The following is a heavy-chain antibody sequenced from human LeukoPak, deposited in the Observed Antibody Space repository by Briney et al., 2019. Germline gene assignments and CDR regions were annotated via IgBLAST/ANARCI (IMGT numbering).Heavy chain of an antibody. J-gene: IGHJ4*02. CDR3: ARDLGYGGNSGADY. CDR2: ISYDGSNK. Sequence: GGSLRLSCAASGFTFSSYGMHWARQAPGKGLEWVAVISYDGSNKYYADSVKGRFTISRDNSKNTLYLQMNSLRAEDTAVYYCARDLGYGGNSGADYWGQGTLVTVSS. V-gene: IGHV3-30*03. D-gene: IGHD4-23*01. CDR1: GFTFSSYG.